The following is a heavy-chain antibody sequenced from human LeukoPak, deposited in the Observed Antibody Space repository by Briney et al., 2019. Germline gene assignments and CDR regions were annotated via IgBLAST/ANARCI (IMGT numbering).Heavy chain of an antibody. CDR1: GFTFSSCG. J-gene: IGHJ3*02. CDR3: AREGLTSTPNNALDI. Sequence: GGSLRLSCAASGFTFSSCGMHWVRQAPGKGLEWVAVIWYDENKKFYADSVKGRFTISRDNFKSTLYLQMNSLRVEDTAVYYCAREGLTSTPNNALDIWGQGTTVTVSS. V-gene: IGHV3-33*01. CDR2: IWYDENKK. D-gene: IGHD4-23*01.